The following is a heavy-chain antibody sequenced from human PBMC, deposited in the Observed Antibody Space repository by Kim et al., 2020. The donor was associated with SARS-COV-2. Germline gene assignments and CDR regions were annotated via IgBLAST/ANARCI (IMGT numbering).Heavy chain of an antibody. CDR1: GGSISSGGYY. V-gene: IGHV4-31*03. CDR3: ARDSGDCSSTSCRDAFDI. Sequence: SETLSLTCTVSGGSISSGGYYWSWIRQHPGKGLEWIGYIYYSGSTYYNPSLKSRVTISVDTSKNQFSLKLSSVTAADTAVYYCARDSGDCSSTSCRDAFDIWGQGTMFTVSS. D-gene: IGHD2-2*01. CDR2: IYYSGST. J-gene: IGHJ3*02.